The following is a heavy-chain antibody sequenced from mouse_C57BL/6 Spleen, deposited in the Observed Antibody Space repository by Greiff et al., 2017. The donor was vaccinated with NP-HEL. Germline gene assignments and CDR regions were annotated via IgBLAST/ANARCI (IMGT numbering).Heavy chain of an antibody. CDR1: GYSFTGYF. CDR2: INPYNGDT. D-gene: IGHD1-1*01. J-gene: IGHJ4*01. V-gene: IGHV1-20*01. CDR3: ASPDYYGSSPYAMDY. Sequence: EVQLQQSGPELVKPGDSVKISCKASGYSFTGYFMNWVMQSHGKSLEWIGRINPYNGDTFYNQKFKGKATLTVDKSSSTAHMELRSLTSEDSAVYYCASPDYYGSSPYAMDYWGQGTSVTVSS.